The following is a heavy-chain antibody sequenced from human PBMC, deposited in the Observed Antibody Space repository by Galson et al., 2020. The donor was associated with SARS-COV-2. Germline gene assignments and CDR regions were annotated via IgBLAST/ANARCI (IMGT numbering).Heavy chain of an antibody. D-gene: IGHD6-19*01. J-gene: IGHJ4*02. CDR2: IYHSGST. CDR1: GGSISSGGYS. Sequence: SETLSLTCAVSGGSISSGGYSWSWIRQPPGKGLEWIGYIYHSGSTYYNPSLKSRVTISVDRSKNQFSLKLSSVTAADTAVYYCARESEPSSGWYPTLDYWGQGTLVTVSS. CDR3: ARESEPSSGWYPTLDY. V-gene: IGHV4-30-2*01.